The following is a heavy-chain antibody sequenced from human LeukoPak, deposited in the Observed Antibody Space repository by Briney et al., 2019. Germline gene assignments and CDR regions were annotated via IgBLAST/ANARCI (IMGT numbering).Heavy chain of an antibody. D-gene: IGHD1-26*01. J-gene: IGHJ3*02. CDR1: GFTFSRYG. Sequence: GGSLRLSCAASGFTFSRYGMSWTRQAPGKGLECVSAISGSGGSTFYADSVKGRFTISRDNSNKTFYLEMNSLRAEDTAVYYCAKGGGSYSGFDIWGHGTKVTVS. V-gene: IGHV3-23*01. CDR3: AKGGGSYSGFDI. CDR2: ISGSGGST.